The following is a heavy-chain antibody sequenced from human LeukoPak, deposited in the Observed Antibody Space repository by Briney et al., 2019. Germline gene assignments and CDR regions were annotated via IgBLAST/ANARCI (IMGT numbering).Heavy chain of an antibody. V-gene: IGHV4-61*02. CDR3: ARVGTDSINWFDP. CDR2: IYTSGST. D-gene: IGHD2-8*02. CDR1: GGSISSGRYY. Sequence: PSETLSLTCTVSGGSISSGRYYWSWIRQPAGKGLEWIGRIYTSGSTNYNPSLKSRVTISVDTSKNQFSLKLSSVTAADTAVYYCARVGTDSINWFDPWGQGTLVTVSS. J-gene: IGHJ5*02.